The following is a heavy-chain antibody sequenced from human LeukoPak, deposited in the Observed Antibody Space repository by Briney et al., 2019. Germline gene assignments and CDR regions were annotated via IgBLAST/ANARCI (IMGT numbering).Heavy chain of an antibody. CDR2: INHSGST. Sequence: PSETLSLTCAVYGGSFSGYYWSWIRQPPGKGLEWIGEINHSGSTNYNPSLKSRVTISVDTSKNQFSLKLSSVTAADTAVYYCARGQIHGYYFDYWGQGTLVTVFS. J-gene: IGHJ4*02. V-gene: IGHV4-34*01. CDR3: ARGQIHGYYFDY. CDR1: GGSFSGYY.